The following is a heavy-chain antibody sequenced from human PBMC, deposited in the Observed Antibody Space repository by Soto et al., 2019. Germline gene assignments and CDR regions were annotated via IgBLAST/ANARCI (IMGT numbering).Heavy chain of an antibody. CDR2: IWYDGSNK. V-gene: IGHV3-33*01. CDR1: GFTFSSYG. Sequence: GGSLRLSCAASGFTFSSYGMHWVRQAPGKGLEWVAVIWYDGSNKYYADSVKGRFTISRDNSKNTLYLQMNSLRAEDTAVYYCARGRYSYGPNYYYYGMDVWGQGTTVTVSS. CDR3: ARGRYSYGPNYYYYGMDV. J-gene: IGHJ6*02. D-gene: IGHD5-18*01.